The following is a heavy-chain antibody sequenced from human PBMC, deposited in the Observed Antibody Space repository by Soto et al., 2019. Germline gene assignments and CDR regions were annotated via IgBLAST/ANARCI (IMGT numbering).Heavy chain of an antibody. CDR3: AKVPYNSWNYLYFDY. V-gene: IGHV3-23*01. CDR2: IRGSGGNT. J-gene: IGHJ4*02. CDR1: GFSFSDYV. D-gene: IGHD1-7*01. Sequence: PGGSLRLSCAASGFSFSDYVMSWVRQVPGKWMEWVSAIRGSGGNTYYADSVKGGFTISRDNSKTTLYLQMNSLGAEDTAVYYCAKVPYNSWNYLYFDYWGQGTLVTVSS.